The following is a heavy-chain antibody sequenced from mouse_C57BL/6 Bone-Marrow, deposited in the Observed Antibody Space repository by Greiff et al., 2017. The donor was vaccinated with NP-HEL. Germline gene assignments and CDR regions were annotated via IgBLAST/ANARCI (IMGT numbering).Heavy chain of an antibody. J-gene: IGHJ1*03. D-gene: IGHD1-1*01. CDR3: ARRTFHYDGSSYWYFDV. CDR1: GYTFTSYW. V-gene: IGHV1-64*01. CDR2: IHPNSGST. Sequence: VQLQQPGAELVKPGASVKLSCKASGYTFTSYWMHWVKQRPGQGLEWIGMIHPNSGSTNYNEKFKSKATLTVDKSSSTAYMQLSSLTSEDSAVYYCARRTFHYDGSSYWYFDVWGTGTTVTVSS.